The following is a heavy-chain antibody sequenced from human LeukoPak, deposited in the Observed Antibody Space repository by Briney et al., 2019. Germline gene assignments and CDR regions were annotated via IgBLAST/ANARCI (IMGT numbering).Heavy chain of an antibody. Sequence: SVKVSCKASGYTFTSYGISWVRQAPGQGLEWMGWISAYNGNTNYAQKLQGRVTMTTDTSTSTAYMELRSLRSDDTAVYYCARGLSGWYVGIYYFDYWGQGTLVTVSS. CDR3: ARGLSGWYVGIYYFDY. D-gene: IGHD6-19*01. CDR1: GYTFTSYG. CDR2: ISAYNGNT. V-gene: IGHV1-18*01. J-gene: IGHJ4*02.